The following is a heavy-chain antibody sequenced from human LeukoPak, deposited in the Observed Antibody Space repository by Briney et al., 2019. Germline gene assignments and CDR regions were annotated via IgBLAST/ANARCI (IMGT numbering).Heavy chain of an antibody. D-gene: IGHD3-22*01. CDR1: GGSISSGDYY. J-gene: IGHJ5*02. CDR3: ARPYYYDSRIDP. CDR2: TYYSGST. V-gene: IGHV4-30-4*01. Sequence: SETLSLTSTVSGGSISSGDYYWSWIRQPPGKGLEWIGYTYYSGSTYYNPSLKNRVSISVDTSKNQFSLNLSSVTAADTAVYYCARPYYYDSRIDPWGQGTLVTVSS.